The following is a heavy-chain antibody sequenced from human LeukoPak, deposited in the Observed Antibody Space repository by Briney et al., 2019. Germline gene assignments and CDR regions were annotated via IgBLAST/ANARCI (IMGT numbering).Heavy chain of an antibody. J-gene: IGHJ4*02. V-gene: IGHV4-39*01. CDR1: GGSISSSCYY. Sequence: SETLSLTCTVSGGSISSSCYYWGWIRQPPGKGLEWIGSIYYSGSTYYNPSLKSRVTISVDTSKNQFSLKLSSVTAADTAVYYCARTRLMGELPNWGQGTLVTVSS. D-gene: IGHD1-26*01. CDR2: IYYSGST. CDR3: ARTRLMGELPN.